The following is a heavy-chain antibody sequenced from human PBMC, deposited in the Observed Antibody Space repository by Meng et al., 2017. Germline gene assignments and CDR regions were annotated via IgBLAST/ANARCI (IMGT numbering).Heavy chain of an antibody. CDR1: VFTFSDYY. D-gene: IGHD1-1*01. Sequence: QVRLVESGGGLVKPGGCLRVTCAACVFTFSDYYLSWIRQAPGKGLEWVSYISPSVSTINYADSVKGRFTISRDNAKNSLYRQMNSLRAEDTAVYYCARDSSWNDGGGCEYWGQGTLVTVSS. J-gene: IGHJ4*02. V-gene: IGHV3-11*01. CDR3: ARDSSWNDGGGCEY. CDR2: ISPSVSTI.